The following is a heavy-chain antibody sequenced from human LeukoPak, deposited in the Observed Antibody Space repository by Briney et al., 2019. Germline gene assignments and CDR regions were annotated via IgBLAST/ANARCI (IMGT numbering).Heavy chain of an antibody. V-gene: IGHV3-30*18. J-gene: IGHJ4*02. Sequence: GGSLRLSCAASAFTFSAFGMHWVRQAPGKGLEWVAAISYDGSNEYYRDSVKVRFNISRDNSKNTLYLQINSLRAEDTAVYYCAKDTRNSGSTPAYYFDNWGQGTLVTVSS. CDR3: AKDTRNSGSTPAYYFDN. D-gene: IGHD1-26*01. CDR2: ISYDGSNE. CDR1: AFTFSAFG.